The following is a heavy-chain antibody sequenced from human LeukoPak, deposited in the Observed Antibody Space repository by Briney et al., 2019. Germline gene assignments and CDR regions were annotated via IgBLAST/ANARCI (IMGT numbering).Heavy chain of an antibody. D-gene: IGHD3-10*01. V-gene: IGHV1-8*01. CDR1: GYTFTSYD. Sequence: ASVKVSCKASGYTFTSYDINWVRQATGQGLEWMGWMNPNSGNTGYAQKFQGRVTMTRDTYISTAYMELSSLRYDDTAVYYCATNILVRDIINWFDPWGQGTLVTVSS. CDR3: ATNILVRDIINWFDP. CDR2: MNPNSGNT. J-gene: IGHJ5*02.